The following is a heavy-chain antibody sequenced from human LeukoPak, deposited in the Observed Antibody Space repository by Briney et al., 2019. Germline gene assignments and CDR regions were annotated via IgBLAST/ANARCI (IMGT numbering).Heavy chain of an antibody. CDR1: GGSISSYY. V-gene: IGHV4-59*01. Sequence: PSETLSLTCTVSGGSISSYYLSWIRQPPGKGLEWIGYIYYSGSTNYNPSLKSRVTISVDTSKNQFSLKLSSVTAADTAVYYCARFPYGDYVVGLDYWGQGTLVTVSS. J-gene: IGHJ4*02. CDR3: ARFPYGDYVVGLDY. CDR2: IYYSGST. D-gene: IGHD4-17*01.